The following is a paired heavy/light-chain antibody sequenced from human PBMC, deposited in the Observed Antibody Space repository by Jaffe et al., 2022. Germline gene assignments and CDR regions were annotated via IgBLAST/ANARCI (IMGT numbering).Light chain of an antibody. V-gene: IGKV3-11*01. CDR2: DAS. J-gene: IGKJ2*01. Sequence: EIVLTQSPATLSLSPGERATLTCRASHSVNNFLAWYQQKPGQAPRLLVYDASNRASGIPARFSGRGSGTDFSLTITSLEPDDVAVYYCQHRSSWPRYTFGQGTRVEI. CDR1: HSVNNF. CDR3: QHRSSWPRYT.
Heavy chain of an antibody. Sequence: QVHLVQSGPELKKPGASVKISCKASGYNFTNYAIHWVRQAPGQRLDWVGWINVGNGNTRSSHNFQDRVTITRDTSTTTAYMELGSLTSEDTAVFFCASHMCSSATCYGAADTYYFYMAVWGQGTTVTVS. V-gene: IGHV1-3*01. CDR2: INVGNGNT. J-gene: IGHJ6*03. CDR3: ASHMCSSATCYGAADTYYFYMAV. D-gene: IGHD2-2*01. CDR1: GYNFTNYA.